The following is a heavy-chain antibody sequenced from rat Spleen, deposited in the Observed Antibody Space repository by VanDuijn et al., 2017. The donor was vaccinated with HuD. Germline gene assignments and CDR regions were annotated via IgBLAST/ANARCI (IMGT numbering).Heavy chain of an antibody. V-gene: IGHV5-20*01. Sequence: EVQLVESGGGLVQPGRSMKLSCAASGFTFSDYGMAWVLQAPTKGLEWVASISYNGVSTYYRDSVKGRFTISRDNAKSTLYLQMESLRSEDTATYYCARRCYDGSYISPYWYSDFWGPGTMVTVSS. CDR1: GFTFSDYG. D-gene: IGHD1-12*02. CDR3: ARRCYDGSYISPYWYSDF. CDR2: ISYNGVST. J-gene: IGHJ1*01.